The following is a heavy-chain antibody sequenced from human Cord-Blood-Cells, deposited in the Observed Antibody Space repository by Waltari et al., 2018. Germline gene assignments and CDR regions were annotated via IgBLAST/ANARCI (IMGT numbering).Heavy chain of an antibody. CDR2: ISSSGSTI. D-gene: IGHD3-10*01. J-gene: IGHJ4*02. CDR1: GFTFSSYE. Sequence: EVQLVESGGGLVQPGGSLRLSCAASGFTFSSYEMNWVRQAPGQGLEWVSYISSSGSTIYYADDVKGRFTIARDNAKNSLYLQMNSLRAEDTAVYYCARGKNYPDTYYYGSGSYNWRQGTLVTVSS. V-gene: IGHV3-48*03. CDR3: ARGKNYPDTYYYGSGSYN.